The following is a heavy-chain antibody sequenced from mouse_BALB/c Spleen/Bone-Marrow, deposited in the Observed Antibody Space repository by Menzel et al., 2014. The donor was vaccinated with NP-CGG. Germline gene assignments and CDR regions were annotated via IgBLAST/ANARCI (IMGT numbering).Heavy chain of an antibody. CDR2: INPYNGAT. CDR3: ARGGWDWYFDV. V-gene: IGHV1-31*01. Sequence: VQLQQSGPELVKPGASVKISCKASGYSFTGYYMRWVKQSHVKSLEWIGRINPYNGATSYNQNFKDKASLTVDKSSSTAYMELHSLTSEDSAVYYCARGGWDWYFDVWGAGTTVTVSS. J-gene: IGHJ1*01. CDR1: GYSFTGYY.